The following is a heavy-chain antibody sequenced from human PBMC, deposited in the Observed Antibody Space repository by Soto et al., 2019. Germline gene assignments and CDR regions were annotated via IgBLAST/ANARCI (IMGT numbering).Heavy chain of an antibody. CDR1: GGAFSSYA. D-gene: IGHD3-9*01. CDR2: IIPIFGTA. Sequence: GASVKVSCKASGGAFSSYAISWVRQAPGQGLEWMGGIIPIFGTANYAQKFQGRVTITADESTSTAYMELSSLRSEDTAVYYCAREAGYDILTGPPTDWYYYYYYGMDVWGQGTTVTVSS. J-gene: IGHJ6*02. CDR3: AREAGYDILTGPPTDWYYYYYYGMDV. V-gene: IGHV1-69*13.